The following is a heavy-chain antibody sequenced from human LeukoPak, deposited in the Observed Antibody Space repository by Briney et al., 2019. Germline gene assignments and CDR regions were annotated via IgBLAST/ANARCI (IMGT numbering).Heavy chain of an antibody. Sequence: ASVKVSCKASGYTFTSYGISWVRQAPEQGLEWMGWISAYNGNTNYAQKLQGRVTMTTDTSTSTAYMELRSLRSDDTAVYYCAREPLSPQDCSGGSCYLPNWFDPWGQGTLVTVSS. CDR2: ISAYNGNT. CDR3: AREPLSPQDCSGGSCYLPNWFDP. D-gene: IGHD2-15*01. CDR1: GYTFTSYG. J-gene: IGHJ5*02. V-gene: IGHV1-18*01.